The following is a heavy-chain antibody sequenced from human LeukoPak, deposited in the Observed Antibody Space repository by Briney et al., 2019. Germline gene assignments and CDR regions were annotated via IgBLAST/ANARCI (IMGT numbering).Heavy chain of an antibody. CDR1: GFTFSSYG. V-gene: IGHV3-30*18. CDR3: AKDPHRIVGATRYFDY. Sequence: GGSLRLSCAASGFTFSSYGMHWVRQAPGKGLEWVAVISYDGSNKYYADSVKGRFTISRDNSKNTLYLQMNSLRAEDTAVYYCAKDPHRIVGATRYFDYWGQGTLVTVSS. D-gene: IGHD1-26*01. CDR2: ISYDGSNK. J-gene: IGHJ4*02.